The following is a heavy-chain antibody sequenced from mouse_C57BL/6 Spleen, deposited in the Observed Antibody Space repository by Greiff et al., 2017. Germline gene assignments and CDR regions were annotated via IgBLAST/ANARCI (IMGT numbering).Heavy chain of an antibody. CDR1: GYTFTSYW. V-gene: IGHV1-50*01. Sequence: VQLQQPGAELVKPGASVKLSCKASGYTFTSYWMQWVKQRPGQGLEWIGEIDPSDSYTNYNQKFKGKATLTVDKSSSTAYMLLSSLPSEDSAVYYCGRSYLAPCYFDYWGQGTTLTVSS. D-gene: IGHD2-10*01. J-gene: IGHJ2*01. CDR3: GRSYLAPCYFDY. CDR2: IDPSDSYT.